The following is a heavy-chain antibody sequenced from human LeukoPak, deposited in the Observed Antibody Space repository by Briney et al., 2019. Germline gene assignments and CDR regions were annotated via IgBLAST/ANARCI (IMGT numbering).Heavy chain of an antibody. CDR3: AKGAFGLPQGAYYYYMDV. D-gene: IGHD3-3*02. V-gene: IGHV1-2*02. CDR2: INPNSGGT. J-gene: IGHJ6*03. CDR1: GYTFTGYY. Sequence: ASVKVSCKASGYTFTGYYMHWVRQAPGQGLEWMGWINPNSGGTNYAQKFQGRVTMTRDTSISTAYMELSRLRSDDTAVYSCAKGAFGLPQGAYYYYMDVWGKGTTVTVSS.